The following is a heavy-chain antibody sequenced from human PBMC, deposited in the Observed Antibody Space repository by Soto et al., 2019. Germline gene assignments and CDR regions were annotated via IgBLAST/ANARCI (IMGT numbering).Heavy chain of an antibody. D-gene: IGHD6-13*01. CDR1: GCTFTGYY. Sequence: ASVKVSCKASGCTFTGYYMHWVRQAPGQGLEWMGWINPNSGGTNYAQKFQGRVTMTRDTSISTAYMELSRLRSDDTAVYYCARDRYSSSWYNYYYGMDVWGQGTTVTVSS. CDR2: INPNSGGT. V-gene: IGHV1-2*02. CDR3: ARDRYSSSWYNYYYGMDV. J-gene: IGHJ6*02.